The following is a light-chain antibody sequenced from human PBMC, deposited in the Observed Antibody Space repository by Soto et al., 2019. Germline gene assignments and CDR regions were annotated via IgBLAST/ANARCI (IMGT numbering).Light chain of an antibody. V-gene: IGKV3-15*01. Sequence: EIVMTQSPATLSVSPGDGATLSCRASQSLSSNLAWYQQKPGQAPRLLIYGASTRATGVPARFSGSGSGTEFTLTISSLQSEDFAVYYCQHYNDWPFTFGPGTKVDIK. CDR2: GAS. J-gene: IGKJ3*01. CDR3: QHYNDWPFT. CDR1: QSLSSN.